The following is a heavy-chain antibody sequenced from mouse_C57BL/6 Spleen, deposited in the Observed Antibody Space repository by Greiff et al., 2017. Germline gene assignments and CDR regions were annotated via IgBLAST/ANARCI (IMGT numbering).Heavy chain of an antibody. CDR2: INPNYGTT. D-gene: IGHD1-1*01. CDR1: GYSFTDYN. V-gene: IGHV1-39*01. Sequence: VQLQQSGPELVKPGASVKISCKASGYSFTDYNMNWVKQSNGKSLDWIGVINPNYGTTSYNQKFKGKATLTVDQSSSTSYMQLNSLTSEDSAVYYCARAYYGSRDYYAMDYWGQGTSVTVSS. J-gene: IGHJ4*01. CDR3: ARAYYGSRDYYAMDY.